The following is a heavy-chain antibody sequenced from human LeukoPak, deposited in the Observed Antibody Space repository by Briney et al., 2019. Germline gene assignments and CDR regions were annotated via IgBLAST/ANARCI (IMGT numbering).Heavy chain of an antibody. Sequence: ASVKVSCKASGYTFIRYGISWVRQAPGQGLEWMGWISADDGNTNYAQELQGRVTMTTDTATSTAYMELKSLTSDETAVYYGARNRREGQFVRSLYYYLDVWGKGTTVIVSS. CDR2: ISADDGNT. D-gene: IGHD1-26*01. CDR3: ARNRREGQFVRSLYYYLDV. V-gene: IGHV1-18*01. CDR1: GYTFIRYG. J-gene: IGHJ6*03.